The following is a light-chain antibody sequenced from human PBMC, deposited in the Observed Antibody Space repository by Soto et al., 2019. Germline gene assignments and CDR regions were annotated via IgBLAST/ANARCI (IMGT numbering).Light chain of an antibody. J-gene: IGKJ1*01. CDR1: QSISTY. Sequence: DLQMTQSPSSLSASVGDRVTITCRASQSISTYLNWYQQKPGKAPKLLIYTTSNLQSGVPSRFSGSGSGTDFTLTISSLQPEDFATYYCQQSYTTWTFGQGTKVEVK. CDR2: TTS. CDR3: QQSYTTWT. V-gene: IGKV1-39*01.